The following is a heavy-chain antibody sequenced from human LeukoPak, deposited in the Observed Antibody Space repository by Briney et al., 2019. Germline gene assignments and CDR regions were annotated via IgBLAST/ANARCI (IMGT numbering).Heavy chain of an antibody. J-gene: IGHJ4*02. D-gene: IGHD6-19*01. CDR1: GYSISSGYY. V-gene: IGHV4-38-2*01. Sequence: SETLSLTCAVSGYSISSGYYWGWIRQPPGKGLEWIGSIYHSGSTYYNPSLKSRVTISVDTSKNQFSLKLSSVTAADTAVYYCARRYGSGWPTSDYWGQGTPVTVSS. CDR2: IYHSGST. CDR3: ARRYGSGWPTSDY.